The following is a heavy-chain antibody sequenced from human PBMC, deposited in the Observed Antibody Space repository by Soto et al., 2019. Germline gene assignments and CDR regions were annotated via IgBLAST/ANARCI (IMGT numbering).Heavy chain of an antibody. CDR3: ARLRGERVIAFDY. CDR1: GGSISSYY. CDR2: IYYSGST. Sequence: QVQLQESGPGLVKPSETLSLTCTVSGGSISSYYWSWIRQPPGKGLEWIGYIYYSGSTNYNHSLKSRVTISVDTSKNQFSLKLSSVTAADTAVYYCARLRGERVIAFDYWGQGTLVTVSS. V-gene: IGHV4-59*01. D-gene: IGHD3-10*01. J-gene: IGHJ4*02.